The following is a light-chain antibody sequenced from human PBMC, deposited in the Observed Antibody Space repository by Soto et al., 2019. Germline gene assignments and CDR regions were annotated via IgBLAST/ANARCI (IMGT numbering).Light chain of an antibody. V-gene: IGLV2-8*01. CDR1: SSDIGGYNS. CDR2: DVT. CDR3: SSYTDRKHLV. J-gene: IGLJ1*01. Sequence: QSVLTQSPSAYGSPGQSVTISYTGTSSDIGGYNSVSWYQQHPGKAPKVMIYDVTKRPSGVPDRFSGSKSGNTASLTVSALQAEDEADYYCSSYTDRKHLVFGTGTK.